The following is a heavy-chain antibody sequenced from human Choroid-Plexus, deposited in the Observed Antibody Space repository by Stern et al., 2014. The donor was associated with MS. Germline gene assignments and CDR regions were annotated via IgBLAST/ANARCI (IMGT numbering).Heavy chain of an antibody. D-gene: IGHD2/OR15-2a*01. Sequence: AQLEESGGGVVQPGRPLRLSCVASGFTFGSCAMHWVRQAPGQGMEWVAGVSYDGSNKYYADSVKGRFTISRDNSQNTLYMQMSSLRPEDTAVYYCAKDRQYLTYFFDHWGQGSLVTVSS. CDR3: AKDRQYLTYFFDH. CDR2: VSYDGSNK. J-gene: IGHJ5*02. V-gene: IGHV3-30*18. CDR1: GFTFGSCA.